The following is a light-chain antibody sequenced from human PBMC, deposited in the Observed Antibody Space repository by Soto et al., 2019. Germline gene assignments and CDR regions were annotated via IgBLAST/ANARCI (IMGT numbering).Light chain of an antibody. V-gene: IGKV4-1*01. CDR3: QQYYDAPQT. J-gene: IGKJ1*01. Sequence: DIVMTQSPDSLAVSLGESAAIDCKSSQSPLYSPNNKNYLAWYQQKPGQPPKLLIYWASTRESGVPDRFTGSGSGTDFTLTISNLQAEDVAVYYCQQYYDAPQTFGRGTKVEIK. CDR2: WAS. CDR1: QSPLYSPNNKNY.